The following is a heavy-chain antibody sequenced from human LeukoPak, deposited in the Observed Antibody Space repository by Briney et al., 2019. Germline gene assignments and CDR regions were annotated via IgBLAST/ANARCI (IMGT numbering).Heavy chain of an antibody. Sequence: PGGSLRLSCAASGFTFRSYAMSWVRQAPGKGLEWVSAISGSGGSTYYADSVKGRFTISRGNSKNTLYLQMNSLRAEDTAVYYCAKARWADILTGYLDYWGQGTLVTVSS. CDR1: GFTFRSYA. CDR2: ISGSGGST. V-gene: IGHV3-23*01. CDR3: AKARWADILTGYLDY. D-gene: IGHD3-9*01. J-gene: IGHJ4*02.